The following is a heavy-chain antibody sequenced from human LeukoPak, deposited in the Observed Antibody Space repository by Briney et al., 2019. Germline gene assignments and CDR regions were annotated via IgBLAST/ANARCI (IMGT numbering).Heavy chain of an antibody. CDR3: AKGGARLHSYYFDY. D-gene: IGHD1-26*01. CDR1: GFPFSSYG. CDR2: VRYDGSQK. V-gene: IGHV3-30*02. Sequence: GGSLRLSCAASGFPFSSYGMHWVRQAPGKGLDWVAFVRYDGSQKYYADSVKGRFTLSRDNSKNTLYLQMNSLRAEDTAVFYCAKGGARLHSYYFDYWGQGTLVTVSS. J-gene: IGHJ4*02.